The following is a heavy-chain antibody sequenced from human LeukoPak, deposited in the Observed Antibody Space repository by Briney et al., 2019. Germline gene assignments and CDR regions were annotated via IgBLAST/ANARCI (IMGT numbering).Heavy chain of an antibody. CDR3: ARDRVTMVRGVISWTFDY. V-gene: IGHV3-30*04. D-gene: IGHD3-10*01. CDR2: ISYDGSNK. J-gene: IGHJ4*02. CDR1: GFTFSSYA. Sequence: PGGSLRLSCAAFGFTFSSYAMHWVRQAPGKGLEWVAVISYDGSNKYYADSVKGRFTISRDNSKNTLYLQMNSLRAEDTAVYYCARDRVTMVRGVISWTFDYWGQGTLVTVSS.